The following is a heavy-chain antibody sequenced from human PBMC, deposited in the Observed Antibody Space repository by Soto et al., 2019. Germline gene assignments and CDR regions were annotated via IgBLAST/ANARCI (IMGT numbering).Heavy chain of an antibody. CDR1: GGSISSGGYY. CDR2: IDYSGST. CDR3: ARGEMATITVDY. V-gene: IGHV4-31*03. Sequence: QVQLQESGPGLVKPSQTLSLTCTVSGGSISSGGYYWSWIRQHPGKGLEWIGYIDYSGSTYYNPSLKSRVTISVATSKNQFSLKLSSVTAADTAVYYCARGEMATITVDYWGQGTLVTVSS. J-gene: IGHJ4*02. D-gene: IGHD5-12*01.